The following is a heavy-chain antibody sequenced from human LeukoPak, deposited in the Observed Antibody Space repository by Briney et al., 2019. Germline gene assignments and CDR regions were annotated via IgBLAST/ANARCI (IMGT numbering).Heavy chain of an antibody. Sequence: GGSLRLSCAASGFTFTSHSMNWVRQAPGKGLEWVSTISGGGGSTYYADSVKGRFTISRDNSKNTLYLQVNSLRAEDTAVYYCAKGGRWDVTPFDYWGQGTLVTVSS. CDR3: AKGGRWDVTPFDY. J-gene: IGHJ4*02. CDR1: GFTFTSHS. CDR2: ISGGGGST. D-gene: IGHD3-16*01. V-gene: IGHV3-23*01.